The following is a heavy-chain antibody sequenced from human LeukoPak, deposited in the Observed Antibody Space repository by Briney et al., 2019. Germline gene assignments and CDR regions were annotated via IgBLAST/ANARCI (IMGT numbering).Heavy chain of an antibody. D-gene: IGHD3-9*01. CDR2: IYAGGST. CDR1: GFTFSSYA. Sequence: GGSLRLSCAASGFTFSSYAMSWVRQAPGKGLEWVSIIYAGGSTYYADSVKGRFTISKDSSNNTLFLQMSNLRADDSGLYYCATDIRSSPLGFWGHGTLVTVSS. J-gene: IGHJ4*01. V-gene: IGHV3-66*01. CDR3: ATDIRSSPLGF.